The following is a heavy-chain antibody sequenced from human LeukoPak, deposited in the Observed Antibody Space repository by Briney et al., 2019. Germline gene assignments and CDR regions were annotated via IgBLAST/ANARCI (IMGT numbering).Heavy chain of an antibody. V-gene: IGHV4-39*01. J-gene: IGHJ5*02. D-gene: IGHD3-16*02. CDR1: GFTFSSYSMN. CDR2: IYYSGST. Sequence: GSLRLSCAASGFTFSSYSMNWVRQPPGKGLEWIGSIYYSGSTYYNPSLKSRVTISVDTSKNQFSLKLSSVTAADTAVYYCARQGYDYVWGSYRLEGSNWFDPWGQGTLVTVSS. CDR3: ARQGYDYVWGSYRLEGSNWFDP.